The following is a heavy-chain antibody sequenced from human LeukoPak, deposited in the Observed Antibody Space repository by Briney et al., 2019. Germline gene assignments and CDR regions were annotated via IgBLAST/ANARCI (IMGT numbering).Heavy chain of an antibody. D-gene: IGHD2-2*01. CDR1: GFTFSSYG. J-gene: IGHJ4*02. Sequence: PGGSLRLSCAASGFTFSSYGMHWVRQAPGKGLEWVAVIWYDGSNKYYADSVKGRFTISRDNSKNTLYLQMNSLRAEDTAVYYCAREEICSSPSCPLDYWGQGTLVTVSS. V-gene: IGHV3-33*01. CDR3: AREEICSSPSCPLDY. CDR2: IWYDGSNK.